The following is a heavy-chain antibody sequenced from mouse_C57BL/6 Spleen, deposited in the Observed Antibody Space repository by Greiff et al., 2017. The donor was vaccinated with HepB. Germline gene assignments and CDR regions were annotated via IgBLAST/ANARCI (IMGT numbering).Heavy chain of an antibody. Sequence: QVQLQQSGPELVKPGASVKISCKASGYAFSSSWMNWVKQRPGKGLEWIGRIYPGDGDTNYNGKFKGKATLTADKSSSTAYMQLSSLTSEDSAVYFCARARQSYYAMDYWGQGTSVTVSS. CDR1: GYAFSSSW. CDR2: IYPGDGDT. D-gene: IGHD6-1*01. J-gene: IGHJ4*01. CDR3: ARARQSYYAMDY. V-gene: IGHV1-82*01.